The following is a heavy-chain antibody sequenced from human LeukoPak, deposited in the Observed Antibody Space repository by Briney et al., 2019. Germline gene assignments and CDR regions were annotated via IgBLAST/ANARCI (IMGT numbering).Heavy chain of an antibody. J-gene: IGHJ3*01. CDR2: IYYSGST. CDR3: ARHWAETTGPYAFDF. D-gene: IGHD1-14*01. CDR1: GASISSYY. Sequence: SETLSLTFMVSGASISSYYWSWIRQPPGKGLEWIGYIYYSGSTNYNPSLKSRVTISVDTSKNHFSLKLTSVTAADTAVYYCARHWAETTGPYAFDFWGQGTLVTVSS. V-gene: IGHV4-59*01.